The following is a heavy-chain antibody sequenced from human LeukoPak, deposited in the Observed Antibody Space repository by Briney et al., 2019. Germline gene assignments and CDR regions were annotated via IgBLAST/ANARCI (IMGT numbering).Heavy chain of an antibody. CDR1: GFTFSSYS. V-gene: IGHV3-48*01. D-gene: IGHD5-12*01. CDR2: ISSSSTI. Sequence: PGGSLRLSCAASGFTFSSYSMNWVRQAPGKGLEWVSYISSSSTIYYADSVKGRFTISRDNAKNSLYLRMNSLRAEDTAVYYCARGAVATPSDGPGNYFDYWGQGTLVTVSS. CDR3: ARGAVATPSDGPGNYFDY. J-gene: IGHJ4*02.